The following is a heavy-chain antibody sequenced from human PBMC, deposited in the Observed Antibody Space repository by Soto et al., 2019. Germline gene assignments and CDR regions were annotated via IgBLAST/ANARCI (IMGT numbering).Heavy chain of an antibody. CDR2: IYYNGDK. Sequence: QITLKESGPTLVKPTQTLTLTCTFSGFSFTTAGVAVGWIRQPPGGALEWLALIYYNGDKRFSPSLKTRLSITGDPSENQVVLSLTNLDPGDTATYFCAHSDGGYEIIYFDFWGQGFPVTVSS. J-gene: IGHJ5*01. V-gene: IGHV2-5*01. CDR1: GFSFTTAGVA. D-gene: IGHD5-12*01. CDR3: AHSDGGYEIIYFDF.